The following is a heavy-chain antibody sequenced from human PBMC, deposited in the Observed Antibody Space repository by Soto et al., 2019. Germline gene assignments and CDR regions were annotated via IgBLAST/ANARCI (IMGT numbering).Heavy chain of an antibody. CDR2: IYSGGST. CDR1: GFTVSSNY. D-gene: IGHD2-15*01. V-gene: IGHV3-53*04. J-gene: IGHJ6*03. CDR3: ARDRRMSYYYYMDV. Sequence: GGSLRLSCAASGFTVSSNYMSWVRQAPGKGLEWVSVIYSGGSTYYADSVKGRFTISRHNSKNTLYLQMNSLRAEDTAVYYCARDRRMSYYYYMDVWGKGTTVTVSS.